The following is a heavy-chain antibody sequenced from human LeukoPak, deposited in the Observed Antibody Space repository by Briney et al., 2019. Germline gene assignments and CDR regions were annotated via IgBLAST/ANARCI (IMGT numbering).Heavy chain of an antibody. CDR3: TRVLNYYGSGSYYSPYYYGMDV. Sequence: GGSLTLSCTASGFTFGDYAMSWVRQAPGKGLEWVGFIRSKAYGGTTEYAASVKGRFTISRDDSKSIAYLQMNSLKTEDTAVYYCTRVLNYYGSGSYYSPYYYGMDVWGKGTTVTVSS. D-gene: IGHD3-10*01. CDR2: IRSKAYGGTT. J-gene: IGHJ6*04. CDR1: GFTFGDYA. V-gene: IGHV3-49*04.